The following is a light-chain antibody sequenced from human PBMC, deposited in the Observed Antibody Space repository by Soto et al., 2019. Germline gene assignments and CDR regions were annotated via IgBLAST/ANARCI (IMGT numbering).Light chain of an antibody. CDR2: AAS. CDR3: QQRNYWQVT. J-gene: IGKJ5*01. Sequence: DIQVTQSPSSLSASVGDSVTITCRASQSIDKYLNWYQHKPGKAPRLLINAASSLQSGVPSRFSGSGSATDFTLTISSLEPEDFAVYYCQQRNYWQVTFGQGTRLEIK. V-gene: IGKV1-39*01. CDR1: QSIDKY.